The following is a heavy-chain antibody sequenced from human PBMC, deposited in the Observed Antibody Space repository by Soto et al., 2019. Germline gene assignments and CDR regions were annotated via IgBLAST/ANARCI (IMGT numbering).Heavy chain of an antibody. J-gene: IGHJ4*02. CDR1: GFTFSSYW. CDR2: INSYGSST. D-gene: IGHD2-15*01. CDR3: ARDQGYCSGDSGDADGY. Sequence: EVQLVESGGGLVQPGGSQRLSCAASGFTFSSYWMHWVRQAPGKGLVWVSRINSYGSSTSYADSVQGRFTISRDHVKKXXYREVNSPRAKNTAVSGSARDQGYCSGDSGDADGYWCEGSLDIVST. V-gene: IGHV3-74*01.